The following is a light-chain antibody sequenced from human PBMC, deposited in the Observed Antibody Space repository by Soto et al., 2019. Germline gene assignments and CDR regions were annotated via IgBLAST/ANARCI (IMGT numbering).Light chain of an antibody. CDR1: QSIRSW. J-gene: IGKJ2*01. V-gene: IGKV1-5*01. Sequence: DIQMTQSPSTLSASVGDRVTITCRASQSIRSWLAWYQQKPGKAPNLLIYEASSLECGVPSRFSGSGSGTEFTLTITTLQPDDFATYYCQQYNSYSLYTFGQGTKLEIK. CDR2: EAS. CDR3: QQYNSYSLYT.